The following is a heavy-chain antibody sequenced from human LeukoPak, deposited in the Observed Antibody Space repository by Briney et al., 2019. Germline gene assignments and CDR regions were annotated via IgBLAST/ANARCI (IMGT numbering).Heavy chain of an antibody. D-gene: IGHD1-1*01. CDR2: IDWDDDK. V-gene: IGHV2-70*17. Sequence: SGPTLVNPTQTLTLTCTFSGFSLSTSGMCVSWIRQPPGKALEWLARIDWDDDKFYSTSLKTRLTISKDTSKNQVVLTMTNMDPVDTATYYCARSLERRTGYAFDIWGQGTMVTVSS. CDR1: GFSLSTSGMC. J-gene: IGHJ3*02. CDR3: ARSLERRTGYAFDI.